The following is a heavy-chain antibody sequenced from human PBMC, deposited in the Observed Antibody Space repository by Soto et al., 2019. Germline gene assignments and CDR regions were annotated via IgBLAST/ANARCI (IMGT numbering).Heavy chain of an antibody. D-gene: IGHD2-15*01. CDR3: ARDGCSGSNCLNWFDP. J-gene: IGHJ5*02. CDR2: ISSSSTTK. V-gene: IGHV3-48*01. Sequence: GGSLRLSCAASGFTFSSYSMNWVRQAPGKGLEWVSYISSSSTTKYYADSVKGRFTISRDNAKSSLYLQMNSLRAEDTAVYYCARDGCSGSNCLNWFDPWGQGTLVTVSS. CDR1: GFTFSSYS.